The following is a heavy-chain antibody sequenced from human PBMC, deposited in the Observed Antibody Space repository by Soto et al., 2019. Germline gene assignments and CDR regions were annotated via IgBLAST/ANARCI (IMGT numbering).Heavy chain of an antibody. D-gene: IGHD6-13*01. V-gene: IGHV3-33*01. Sequence: QVQLVESGGGVVQPGKSLTLSCAASGFSFGSYAMHWVRQAPGKGLEWVGILWFDGTNNYYGESVKGRFTISRDNSRNLVFLQMNSLRAEDTAVYYCARDANLGVTSSWFMDFWGQGTRVTVSS. J-gene: IGHJ4*02. CDR2: LWFDGTNN. CDR1: GFSFGSYA. CDR3: ARDANLGVTSSWFMDF.